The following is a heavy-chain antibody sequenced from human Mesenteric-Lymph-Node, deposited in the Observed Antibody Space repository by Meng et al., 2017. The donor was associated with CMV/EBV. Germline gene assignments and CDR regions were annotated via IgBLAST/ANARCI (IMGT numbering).Heavy chain of an antibody. Sequence: SLTCAISGDSVSGNGAAWNWIRQSPSRGLEWLGRTYYRSKWYNEYAESVKSRITISPDASKNQFSLQLNSVTPEDTAVYYCASRMLDYWGQGTLVTVPQ. J-gene: IGHJ4*02. CDR1: GDSVSGNGAA. V-gene: IGHV6-1*01. CDR2: TYYRSKWYN. CDR3: ASRMLDY. D-gene: IGHD2-8*01.